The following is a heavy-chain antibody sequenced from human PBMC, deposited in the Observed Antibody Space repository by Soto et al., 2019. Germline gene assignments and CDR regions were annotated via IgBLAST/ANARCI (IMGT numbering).Heavy chain of an antibody. CDR3: ARAVSGIFGVAMPYYYYGMDV. CDR2: IIPIFGTA. V-gene: IGHV1-69*01. D-gene: IGHD3-3*01. J-gene: IGHJ6*02. Sequence: GVLVKVSCKASGVTCRSYAIVGVPQAPGQGLEWMGGIIPIFGTANYAQKFQGRVTITADESTSTAYMELRSLRSEDTAVYYCARAVSGIFGVAMPYYYYGMDVWGQGTTVTVSS. CDR1: GVTCRSYA.